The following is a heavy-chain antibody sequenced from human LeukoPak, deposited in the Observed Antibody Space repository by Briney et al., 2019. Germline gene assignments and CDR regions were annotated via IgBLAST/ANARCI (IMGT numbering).Heavy chain of an antibody. CDR3: ARHESSDNWFDP. Sequence: GASLKISCKGSGYSFTSYWIGWVRQMRGKGQGWMGIFYPGDSDTRYSPSFQGQVTISADKSISTAYLQWSSLKASDTAMYYCARHESSDNWFDPWGQGTLVTVSS. V-gene: IGHV5-51*01. J-gene: IGHJ5*02. CDR2: FYPGDSDT. D-gene: IGHD6-19*01. CDR1: GYSFTSYW.